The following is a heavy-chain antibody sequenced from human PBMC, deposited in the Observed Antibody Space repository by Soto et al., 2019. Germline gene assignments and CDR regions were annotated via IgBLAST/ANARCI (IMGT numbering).Heavy chain of an antibody. CDR2: ISAYNGNT. J-gene: IGHJ6*02. CDR1: GYTFTSYG. Sequence: ASVKVSCQASGYTFTSYGISWVRQAPGQGLEWMGWISAYNGNTNYAQKLQGRVTMTTDTSTSTAYMELRSLRSDDTAVYYCARKRDYDFWSGYYPYYYYYGMDVWGQGTTVTVSS. V-gene: IGHV1-18*01. CDR3: ARKRDYDFWSGYYPYYYYYGMDV. D-gene: IGHD3-3*01.